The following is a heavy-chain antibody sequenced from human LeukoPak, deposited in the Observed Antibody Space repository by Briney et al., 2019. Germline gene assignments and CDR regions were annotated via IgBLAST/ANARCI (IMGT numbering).Heavy chain of an antibody. CDR2: KYYSGST. D-gene: IGHD5-18*01. CDR1: GVSINTCCYY. V-gene: IGHV4-61*01. CDR3: ARGRSYGFDFDS. J-gene: IGHJ4*02. Sequence: PSETLSLTCDVSGVSINTCCYYWTWLRQPPGKGLEWIRYKYYSGSTRNNSSLRSPLTISLDSSKNQFSLRLTSVTAADTAVYYCARGRSYGFDFDSWGPGTLVIVSS.